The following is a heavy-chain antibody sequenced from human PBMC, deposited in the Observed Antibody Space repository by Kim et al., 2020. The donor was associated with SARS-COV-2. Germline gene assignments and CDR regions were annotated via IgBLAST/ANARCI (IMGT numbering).Heavy chain of an antibody. V-gene: IGHV4-39*01. CDR3: ARQYYDILTGFFWFDP. Sequence: SLKRRVTISVDTSKNQFSLKLSSVTAADTAVYYCARQYYDILTGFFWFDPWGQGTLVTVSS. D-gene: IGHD3-9*01. J-gene: IGHJ5*02.